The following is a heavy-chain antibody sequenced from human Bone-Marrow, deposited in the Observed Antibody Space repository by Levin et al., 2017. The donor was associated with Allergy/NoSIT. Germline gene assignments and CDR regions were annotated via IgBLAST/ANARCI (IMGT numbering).Heavy chain of an antibody. J-gene: IGHJ4*02. D-gene: IGHD3-22*01. CDR2: LYYSGST. CDR3: ASTYYLDSSGYYADH. V-gene: IGHV4-59*01. CDR1: PGSISSYY. Sequence: KSSETLSLTCTVSPGSISSYYWSWIRQSPGKELEWIGYLYYSGSTKYNPSLKGRVTISLDTFKNQLSLILSSVTAADTAVYYCASTYYLDSSGYYADHWGQGTLVTVSS.